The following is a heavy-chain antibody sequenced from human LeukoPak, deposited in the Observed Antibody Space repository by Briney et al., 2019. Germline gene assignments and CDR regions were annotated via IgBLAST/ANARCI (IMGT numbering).Heavy chain of an antibody. CDR3: ARTNSWAQDAFHI. Sequence: ASVKVSCKASGYTFTSYVISWVRQAPGPGREWRGWISAYNGNTNKAQKLPARVTMTTAAATSTAYMELRSLRSNDTAVYYCARTNSWAQDAFHIWGQGPMVTFSS. CDR1: GYTFTSYV. J-gene: IGHJ3*02. V-gene: IGHV1-18*01. CDR2: ISAYNGNT. D-gene: IGHD2/OR15-2a*01.